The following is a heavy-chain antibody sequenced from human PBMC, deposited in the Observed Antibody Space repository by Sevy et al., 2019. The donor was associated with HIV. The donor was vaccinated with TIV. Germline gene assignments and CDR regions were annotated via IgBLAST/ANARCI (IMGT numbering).Heavy chain of an antibody. J-gene: IGHJ4*02. D-gene: IGHD4-17*01. V-gene: IGHV3-49*03. Sequence: GGSLRLSCTASGFTFGEYSMSWFRQAPGKGLEWVSFIRTEVYGGTTEYAGSVKGRFTISRDDSKSIAYLQMSSLKTEDTAVYYCTRGRRVYADYGVDYWGQGTLVTVSS. CDR3: TRGRRVYADYGVDY. CDR1: GFTFGEYS. CDR2: IRTEVYGGTT.